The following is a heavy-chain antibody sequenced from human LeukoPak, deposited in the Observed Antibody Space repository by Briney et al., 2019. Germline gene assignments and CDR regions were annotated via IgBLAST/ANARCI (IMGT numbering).Heavy chain of an antibody. CDR2: ISSNGDNT. Sequence: GGSLRLSCSASGFPFNTYAIHWVRQAPGKGLEYVAGISSNGDNTDFADSAKGRFTISRDNSKSTLFLQMNSLRAEDTAVYYCARDGPDSSSWPYFDYWGQGTLVTVSS. D-gene: IGHD6-13*01. CDR3: ARDGPDSSSWPYFDY. J-gene: IGHJ4*02. V-gene: IGHV3-64*04. CDR1: GFPFNTYA.